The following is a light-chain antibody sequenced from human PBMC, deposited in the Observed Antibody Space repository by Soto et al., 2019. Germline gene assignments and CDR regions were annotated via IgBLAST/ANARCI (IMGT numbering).Light chain of an antibody. J-gene: IGKJ5*01. Sequence: EVVLTQSPATLSVSPGERATLSCRASQSVSTNLAWYQQRPGQAPSLLIYGASARATGIPDRFSGSGAGTESTLTISSLQSEDFAVYYCHQYNNWRTFGQGTRVEIK. CDR1: QSVSTN. CDR2: GAS. V-gene: IGKV3-15*01. CDR3: HQYNNWRT.